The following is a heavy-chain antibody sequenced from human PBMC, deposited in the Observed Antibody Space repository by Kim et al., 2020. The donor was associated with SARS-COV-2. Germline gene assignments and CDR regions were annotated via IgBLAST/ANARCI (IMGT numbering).Heavy chain of an antibody. D-gene: IGHD5-18*01. V-gene: IGHV3-74*01. CDR3: ARVPRYWSWIQLWTKYYFDY. Sequence: RFTISRDNAKNTLYLQSNSLRAEDTAVYYCARVPRYWSWIQLWTKYYFDYWGQGTLVTVSS. J-gene: IGHJ4*02.